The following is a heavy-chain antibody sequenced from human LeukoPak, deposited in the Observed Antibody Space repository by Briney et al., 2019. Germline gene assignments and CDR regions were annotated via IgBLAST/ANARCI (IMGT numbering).Heavy chain of an antibody. J-gene: IGHJ4*02. CDR1: GFTFSNYR. CDR3: AKDRRDGYNYLFDY. Sequence: PGGSLRLSCAASGFTFSNYRMNWVRQAPGKGLEWVAVILSDGSNKYYADSVEGRFTISRDNSKNTLYLQMNSLRAEDTAVYYCAKDRRDGYNYLFDYWGQGTLVTVSS. D-gene: IGHD5-24*01. CDR2: ILSDGSNK. V-gene: IGHV3-30*18.